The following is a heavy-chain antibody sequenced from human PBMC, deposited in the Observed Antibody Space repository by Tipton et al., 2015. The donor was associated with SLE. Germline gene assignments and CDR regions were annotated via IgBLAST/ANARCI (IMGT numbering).Heavy chain of an antibody. CDR3: ARSYSNWYGDAFDI. J-gene: IGHJ3*02. D-gene: IGHD6-13*01. CDR2: IYHSGST. CDR1: GGSISSGGYS. Sequence: TLSLTCAVSGGSISSGGYSWSWIRQPPGKGLEWIGYIYHSGSTYYNPSLKSRVTISVDKSKNQVSLNLTSATAADTAVYYCARSYSNWYGDAFDIWGQGTMVIVSS. V-gene: IGHV4-30-2*01.